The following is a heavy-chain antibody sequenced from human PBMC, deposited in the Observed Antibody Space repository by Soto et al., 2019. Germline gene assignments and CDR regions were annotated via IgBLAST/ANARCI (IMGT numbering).Heavy chain of an antibody. Sequence: QVQLVESGGGVVQPGRSLRLSCAASGFTFSSYGMHWVRQAPGKGLEWVAVIWYDGSNKYYVDSVKGRFTISRDNSKNTLYLQMNSLRAEDTAVYYCARDPYDFWSGYRYGMDVWGQGTTVTVSS. J-gene: IGHJ6*02. CDR1: GFTFSSYG. CDR2: IWYDGSNK. D-gene: IGHD3-3*01. CDR3: ARDPYDFWSGYRYGMDV. V-gene: IGHV3-33*01.